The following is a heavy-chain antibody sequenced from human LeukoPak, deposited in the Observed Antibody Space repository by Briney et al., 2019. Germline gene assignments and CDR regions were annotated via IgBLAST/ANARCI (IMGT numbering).Heavy chain of an antibody. CDR2: ISGSGGST. CDR3: AKDPYIVVVPAANNWSDP. Sequence: GGSLRLSCAASGFTFSSYAMSWVRQAPGKGLEWVSAISGSGGSTYYADSVKGRFTISRDNSKNTLYLQMNSLRAEDTAVYYCAKDPYIVVVPAANNWSDPWGQGTLVTVSS. V-gene: IGHV3-23*01. J-gene: IGHJ5*02. CDR1: GFTFSSYA. D-gene: IGHD2-2*01.